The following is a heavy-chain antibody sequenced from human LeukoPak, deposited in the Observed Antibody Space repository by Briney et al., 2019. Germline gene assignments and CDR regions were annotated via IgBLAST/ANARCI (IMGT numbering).Heavy chain of an antibody. D-gene: IGHD6-6*01. V-gene: IGHV3-23*01. CDR1: GFTLRNFA. CDR3: AKGSSSSRPYYFDS. Sequence: GGSLRLSCEDSGFTLRNFAVSWVRQAPGKGLEWVSVISVSGGSTHYAASVKGRFTISRDNSKNTLYLQMASLRVDDAAVYYCAKGSSSSRPYYFDSWGQGTLVTVSS. J-gene: IGHJ4*02. CDR2: ISVSGGST.